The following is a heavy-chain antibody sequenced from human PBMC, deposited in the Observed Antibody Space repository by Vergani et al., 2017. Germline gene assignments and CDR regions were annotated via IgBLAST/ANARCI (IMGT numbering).Heavy chain of an antibody. V-gene: IGHV1-69*13. D-gene: IGHD4-17*01. CDR1: GGTFSSYA. CDR3: ARDRDGDYYYYYGMDV. CDR2: IIPIFGTA. J-gene: IGHJ6*02. Sequence: QVQLVQSGAEVKKPGSSVKVSCKASGGTFSSYAISWVRQAPGQGLEWMGRIIPIFGTANYAQKFQGRVTITADESTSTTYRELSSLRSEDTAVYYCARDRDGDYYYYYGMDVWGQGTTVTVSS.